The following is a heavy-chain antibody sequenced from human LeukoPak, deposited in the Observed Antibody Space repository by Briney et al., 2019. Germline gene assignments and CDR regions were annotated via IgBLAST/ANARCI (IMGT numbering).Heavy chain of an antibody. CDR1: GGSISSYY. V-gene: IGHV4-4*07. D-gene: IGHD3-3*01. J-gene: IGHJ5*02. CDR3: AREGYYDFWSGHYNWFDP. Sequence: PSETLSLTCTVSGGSISSYYWSWIQQPAGKGLEWIGRIYTSGSTNYNPSLKSRVTISVDKSKNQFSLKLSSVTAADTAVYYCAREGYYDFWSGHYNWFDPWGQGTLVTVSS. CDR2: IYTSGST.